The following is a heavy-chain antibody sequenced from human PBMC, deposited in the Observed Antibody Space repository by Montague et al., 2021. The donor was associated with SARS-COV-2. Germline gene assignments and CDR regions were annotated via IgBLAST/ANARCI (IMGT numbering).Heavy chain of an antibody. V-gene: IGHV4-34*01. CDR3: ARGPRITKLVVVITDIWFDH. J-gene: IGHJ5*02. Sequence: SETLSLTCAVYGGSFSGYYWSWIRQPPGKGLEWIGEINHSGSTNYNPSLKSRVAISVDTSKNQFSLKLSSVTAADTAVYYCARGPRITKLVVVITDIWFDHWGQGTLVTVSS. CDR2: INHSGST. D-gene: IGHD3-22*01. CDR1: GGSFSGYY.